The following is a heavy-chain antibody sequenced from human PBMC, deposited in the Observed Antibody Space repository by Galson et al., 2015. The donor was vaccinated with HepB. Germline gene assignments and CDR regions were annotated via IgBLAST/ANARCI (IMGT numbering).Heavy chain of an antibody. D-gene: IGHD4-17*01. CDR1: GGSISSGGYY. V-gene: IGHV4-31*03. CDR3: ARSYGDYPRFDP. Sequence: TLSLTCTVSGGSISSGGYYWSWIRQHPGKGLEWIGYIYYSGSTYYNPSLKSRVTISVDTSKNQFSLKLSSVTAADTAVYYCARSYGDYPRFDPWGQGTLVTVSS. CDR2: IYYSGST. J-gene: IGHJ5*02.